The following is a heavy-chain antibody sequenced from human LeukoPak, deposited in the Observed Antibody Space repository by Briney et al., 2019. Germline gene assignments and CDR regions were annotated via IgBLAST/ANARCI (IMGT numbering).Heavy chain of an antibody. V-gene: IGHV1-8*01. CDR2: MNPNSGNT. CDR3: ARGRVAVAIITGFDP. J-gene: IGHJ5*02. CDR1: GYTFTSYD. Sequence: ASVKVSCKASGYTFTSYDINWVRQATRQGLEWMGWMNPNSGNTGYAQKFQGRVTMTRNTSISTAYMELSSLRSEDTAVYYCARGRVAVAIITGFDPWGQGTLVTVSS. D-gene: IGHD6-19*01.